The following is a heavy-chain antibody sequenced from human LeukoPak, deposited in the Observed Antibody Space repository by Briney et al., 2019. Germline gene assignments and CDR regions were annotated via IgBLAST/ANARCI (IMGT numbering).Heavy chain of an antibody. J-gene: IGHJ4*02. CDR1: GFTFSHYG. CDR3: ARSLGGYADS. CDR2: ITGDGGST. D-gene: IGHD3-16*01. Sequence: GGTLRLSCAAPGFTFSHYGMYWVRQAPGKELEYVSAITGDGGSTYYADSVKGRFIISRDNPKNTVYLQMGSLRAEDMAVYYCARSLGGYADSWGQGTLVTVSS. V-gene: IGHV3-64*02.